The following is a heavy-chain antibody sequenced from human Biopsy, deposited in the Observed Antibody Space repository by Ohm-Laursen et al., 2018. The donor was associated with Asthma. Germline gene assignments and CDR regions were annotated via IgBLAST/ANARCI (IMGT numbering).Heavy chain of an antibody. CDR1: PGSINDYY. CDR3: VRATSTWSQSGPHFFDH. V-gene: IGHV4-59*07. D-gene: IGHD6-13*01. J-gene: IGHJ5*02. CDR2: VHSSGST. Sequence: SDTLSLTCTVSPGSINDYYWNWIRQFPGKGLEWIGYVHSSGSTRFNPSLKSRVTVSVDTSVDQVSLKLSSVSAADTAIYYCVRATSTWSQSGPHFFDHWGPGTLVTVSS.